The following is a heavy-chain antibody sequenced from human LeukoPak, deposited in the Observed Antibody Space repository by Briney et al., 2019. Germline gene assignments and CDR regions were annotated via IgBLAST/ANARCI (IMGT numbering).Heavy chain of an antibody. CDR1: GYTFTGYY. CDR2: INPNSGGT. CDR3: ARGGWYYYDSSGDAFDI. D-gene: IGHD3-22*01. Sequence: ASVKVSCKASGYTFTGYYMHWVRQAPGQGLEWMGWINPNSGGTNYAQKLQGRVTMTTDTSTSTAYMELRSLRSDDTAVYYCARGGWYYYDSSGDAFDIWGQGTMVTVSS. J-gene: IGHJ3*02. V-gene: IGHV1-2*02.